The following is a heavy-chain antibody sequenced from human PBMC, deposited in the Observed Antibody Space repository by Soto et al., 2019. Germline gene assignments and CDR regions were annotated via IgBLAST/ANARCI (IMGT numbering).Heavy chain of an antibody. J-gene: IGHJ5*02. Sequence: QVQLVESGGGVVQPGRSLRLSCAASGFTFSSYAMHWFRQAPGKGLEWLAVISYDGSNKYYADSVKGRFTISRDNSKNTLYLQMNSLRAEDTAVYYCARDRLVAPTIEAMNWFDPWGQGTLVTVSS. CDR2: ISYDGSNK. V-gene: IGHV3-30-3*01. CDR1: GFTFSSYA. D-gene: IGHD2-15*01. CDR3: ARDRLVAPTIEAMNWFDP.